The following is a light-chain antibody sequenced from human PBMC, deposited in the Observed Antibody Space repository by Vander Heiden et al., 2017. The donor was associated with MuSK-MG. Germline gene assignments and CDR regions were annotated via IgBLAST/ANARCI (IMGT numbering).Light chain of an antibody. CDR1: QGIRTY. J-gene: IGKJ3*01. CDR3: QQSLCPHVT. CDR2: GAS. V-gene: IGKV1-39*01. Sequence: DIQMTQSPSSLSASVGDRVTITCRASQGIRTYLSWYQQKPGKPPKVVIYGASILQSGVPSRFSGSGSGTDFSLTIGRLQPEEFATYFCQQSLCPHVTFGQGTTVDAK.